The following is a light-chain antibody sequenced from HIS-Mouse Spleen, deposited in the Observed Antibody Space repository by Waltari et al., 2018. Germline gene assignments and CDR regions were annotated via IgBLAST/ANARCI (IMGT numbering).Light chain of an antibody. Sequence: DIVMTQSPDSLAVSLGERATINCKSSQSVLYSANNKNYLAWYQQKPGQPPKLLIYWASTRESGVPDRFSGGGSGTDFTRTISSLQAEDVAVYYCQQYYSTPLTFGGGTKVEIK. CDR2: WAS. V-gene: IGKV4-1*01. CDR1: QSVLYSANNKNY. CDR3: QQYYSTPLT. J-gene: IGKJ4*01.